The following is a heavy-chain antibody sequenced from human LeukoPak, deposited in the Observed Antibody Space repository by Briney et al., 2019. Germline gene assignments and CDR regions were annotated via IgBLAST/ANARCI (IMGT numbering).Heavy chain of an antibody. CDR2: IYYSGST. CDR1: GGSISGYY. D-gene: IGHD3-22*01. Sequence: SETLSLTCTVSGGSISGYYWNWIRQPPGKGLEWIGYIYYSGSTNSNPSLKSRVTILADTSKNQLSLKVSSVTAADTAVYYCARDRGGSYYDSSGSVTNIWGQGTMVTVFS. CDR3: ARDRGGSYYDSSGSVTNI. J-gene: IGHJ3*02. V-gene: IGHV4-59*01.